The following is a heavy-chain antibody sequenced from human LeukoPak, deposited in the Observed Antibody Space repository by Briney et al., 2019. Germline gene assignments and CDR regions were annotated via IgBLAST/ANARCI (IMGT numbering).Heavy chain of an antibody. CDR3: ASSYYYDSSGYYEVDY. D-gene: IGHD3-22*01. CDR1: GGTFNIYA. Sequence: GSSVKVSYKASGGTFNIYAISWVRQAPGQGREWMGRIIPIFGIANYTQKFQGRVTITADKSTSTAYMELSSLRSEDTAVYYCASSYYYDSSGYYEVDYWGQGTLVTVSS. CDR2: IIPIFGIA. V-gene: IGHV1-69*04. J-gene: IGHJ4*02.